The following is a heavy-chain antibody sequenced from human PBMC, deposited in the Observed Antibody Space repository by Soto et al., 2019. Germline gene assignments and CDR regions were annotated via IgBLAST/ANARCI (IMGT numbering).Heavy chain of an antibody. J-gene: IGHJ5*01. Sequence: LRLSFSASGXDFSSHTMIWVRQAPGKGLEWVASIGNSGDISNYGDSVKGRFTISRDNSKNTLYLQMNSLRAEDTALYFCARRQVGATKGKSWFDSWGQGTLVTVSS. CDR1: GXDFSSHT. CDR2: IGNSGDIS. CDR3: ARRQVGATKGKSWFDS. D-gene: IGHD1-26*01. V-gene: IGHV3-23*01.